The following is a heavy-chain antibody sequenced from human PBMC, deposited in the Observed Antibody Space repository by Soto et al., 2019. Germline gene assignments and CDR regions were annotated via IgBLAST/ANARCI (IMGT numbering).Heavy chain of an antibody. CDR1: GFTVSSNY. J-gene: IGHJ5*02. CDR3: ARAVYDYIWGSYRPNWFDP. CDR2: IYSGGST. Sequence: EVQLVESGGGLVQPGGSLRLSCAASGFTVSSNYMSWVRQAPGKGLEWVSVIYSGGSTYYADSVKGRFTISRDNPKNTLYLQMNSLRAEDTAVYYCARAVYDYIWGSYRPNWFDPWGQGTLVTVSS. D-gene: IGHD3-16*02. V-gene: IGHV3-66*01.